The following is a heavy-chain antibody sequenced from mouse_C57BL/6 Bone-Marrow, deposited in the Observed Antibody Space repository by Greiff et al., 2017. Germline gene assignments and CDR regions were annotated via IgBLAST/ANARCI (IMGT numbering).Heavy chain of an antibody. CDR3: ASVYSNYRFDY. CDR1: GYTFTSYD. J-gene: IGHJ2*01. V-gene: IGHV1-85*01. Sequence: VKLMESGPELVKPGASVKLSCKASGYTFTSYDINWVKQRPGQGLEWIGWIYPRDGSTKYNEKFKGKATLTVDTSSSTAYMELHSLTSEDSAVYFCASVYSNYRFDYWGQGTTRTVSS. D-gene: IGHD2-5*01. CDR2: IYPRDGST.